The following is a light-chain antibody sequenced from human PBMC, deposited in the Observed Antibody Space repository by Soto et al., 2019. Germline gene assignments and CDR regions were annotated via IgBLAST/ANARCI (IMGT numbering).Light chain of an antibody. V-gene: IGKV1-39*01. J-gene: IGKJ1*01. CDR3: QQSSSTPWT. Sequence: DIQMTQPPSSVSASVGDRVTITCRASQSISSYLNWYQQKPGKAPKLLIYAASSLQSGVPSRFSGSGSGTDFTLTISSLQPEDFATYYCQQSSSTPWTFGQVSKVDVK. CDR1: QSISSY. CDR2: AAS.